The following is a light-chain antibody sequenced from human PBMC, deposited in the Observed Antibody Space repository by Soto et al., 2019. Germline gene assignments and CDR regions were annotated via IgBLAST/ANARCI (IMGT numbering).Light chain of an antibody. Sequence: DIVMTQSPESLALSLVESATINCRSSQNLLYSSNNKIYLSWYQQKRGQPPRLLFYWASTRESGVPERFSTSASGTDFTLTISSLQAEDVAVYYCQQYYTAWTFGQGTRVEL. CDR2: WAS. J-gene: IGKJ1*01. CDR1: QNLLYSSNNKIY. CDR3: QQYYTAWT. V-gene: IGKV4-1*01.